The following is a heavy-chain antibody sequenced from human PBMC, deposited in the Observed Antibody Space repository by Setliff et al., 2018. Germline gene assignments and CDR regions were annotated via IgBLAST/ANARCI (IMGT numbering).Heavy chain of an antibody. D-gene: IGHD3-10*01. V-gene: IGHV3-7*01. Sequence: GGSLRLSCGASGFTYNNCWVSWVRQASGKGLEWLASISPDGSEKYYVDSVKGRFTISRDNARNSLSLQMNSLRTEDTAVYYCFGAGTCSYWGQGTQVTVSS. CDR1: GFTYNNCW. CDR3: FGAGTCSY. CDR2: ISPDGSEK. J-gene: IGHJ4*02.